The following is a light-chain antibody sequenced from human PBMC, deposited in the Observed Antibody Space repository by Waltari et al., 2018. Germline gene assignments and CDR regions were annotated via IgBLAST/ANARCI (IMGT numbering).Light chain of an antibody. CDR1: PGSLYSTSY. CDR2: KAN. CDR3: LLYMGSGIWV. J-gene: IGLJ3*02. Sequence: QTVVTQEPSLSVSPGRTVTLACALSPGSLYSTSYASWYQQSPGQTPRTLVYKANIRSSGVPDRFSGSVLGNKAVLIITGAQAEDESTYYCLLYMGSGIWVFGGGTKLTVL. V-gene: IGLV8-61*01.